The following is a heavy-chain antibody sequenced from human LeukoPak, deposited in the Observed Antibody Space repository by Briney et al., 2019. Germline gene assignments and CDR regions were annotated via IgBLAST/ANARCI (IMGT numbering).Heavy chain of an antibody. Sequence: ASVKVSCKASGYTFTSYGISWVRQAPGQGLEWMGWISVYNGNTNYAQKLQGRVTMTTDKSTYTAYMELRSLRSDDTAVYYCARDNSVRDEAWWFNPWGQGTLVTVSS. CDR3: ARDNSVRDEAWWFNP. V-gene: IGHV1-18*01. CDR2: ISVYNGNT. CDR1: GYTFTSYG. J-gene: IGHJ5*02. D-gene: IGHD5-24*01.